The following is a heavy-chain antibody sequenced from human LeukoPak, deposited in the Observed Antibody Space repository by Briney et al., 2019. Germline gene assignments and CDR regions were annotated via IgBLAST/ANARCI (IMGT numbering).Heavy chain of an antibody. CDR2: ISSSGSTI. Sequence: PGXSLRLSCAASGFTFSSYEMNGVRQAPGKGVEWVSYISSSGSTIYYADSVQGRFTISRDNAKNSLYLQMNSLRAEDTAVYYCAREGIAVAGMMWAFDIWGQGTMATVSS. J-gene: IGHJ3*02. D-gene: IGHD6-19*01. CDR1: GFTFSSYE. CDR3: AREGIAVAGMMWAFDI. V-gene: IGHV3-48*03.